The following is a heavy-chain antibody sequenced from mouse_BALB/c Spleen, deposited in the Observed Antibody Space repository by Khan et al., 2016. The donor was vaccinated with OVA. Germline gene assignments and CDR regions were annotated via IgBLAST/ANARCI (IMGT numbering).Heavy chain of an antibody. CDR2: MSSGSSTI. CDR1: GFTFSSFG. D-gene: IGHD2-1*01. J-gene: IGHJ1*01. CDR3: ARSGGNFHWYFDV. Sequence: EVELVESGGGLVQPGGSRKLSCAASGFTFSSFGMHWVRQAPKKGLEWVAYMSSGSSTIYYVDTVKGRFTISRDNPKNTLFLQMTSLRSEDTAMYYCARSGGNFHWYFDVWGAGTSVTVSS. V-gene: IGHV5-17*02.